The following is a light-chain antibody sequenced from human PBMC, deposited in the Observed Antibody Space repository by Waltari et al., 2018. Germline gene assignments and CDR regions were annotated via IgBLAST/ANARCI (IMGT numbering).Light chain of an antibody. J-gene: IGKJ5*01. CDR1: QSVTNNN. Sequence: DIVLTQSPGTMSLSPGERASLSCRASQSVTNNNLAWSQQKPGQAPRLLIYGASRRATGIPDVFSGSGSGTDFTLTNSRVEPEDFAVYYCQQLGSSPITFGQGTRLEMK. CDR3: QQLGSSPIT. V-gene: IGKV3-20*01. CDR2: GAS.